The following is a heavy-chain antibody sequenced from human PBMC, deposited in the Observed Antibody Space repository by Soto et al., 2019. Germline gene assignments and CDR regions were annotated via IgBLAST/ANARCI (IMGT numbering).Heavy chain of an antibody. CDR3: AKQGLIVVVITLFYFDY. CDR1: GFTFSSYA. V-gene: IGHV3-23*01. Sequence: GGSLRLSCAASGFTFSSYAMSWVRQAPGKGLEWVSAISGSCGSTYYADSVKGRFTISRDNSKNTLYLQMNSLRAEDTAVYYCAKQGLIVVVITLFYFDYWGQGTRVTVPQ. D-gene: IGHD3-22*01. CDR2: ISGSCGST. J-gene: IGHJ4*02.